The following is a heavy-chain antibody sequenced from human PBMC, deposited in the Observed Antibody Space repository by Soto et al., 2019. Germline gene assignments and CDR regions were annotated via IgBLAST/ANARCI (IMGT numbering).Heavy chain of an antibody. Sequence: RPGGSLRLSCTASGFTFGDYAMSWVRQAPGKGLEWVGFIRSKAYGGTTEYAASVKGRFTISRDDSKSIAYLQMNSLKTEDTAVYYCTRDAYPTRYCSGGSCPPILLGVYGMDVWGQGTTVTVSS. CDR2: IRSKAYGGTT. J-gene: IGHJ6*02. D-gene: IGHD2-15*01. V-gene: IGHV3-49*04. CDR1: GFTFGDYA. CDR3: TRDAYPTRYCSGGSCPPILLGVYGMDV.